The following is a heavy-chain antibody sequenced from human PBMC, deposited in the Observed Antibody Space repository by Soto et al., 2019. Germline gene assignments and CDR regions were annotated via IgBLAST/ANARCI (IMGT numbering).Heavy chain of an antibody. D-gene: IGHD6-13*01. V-gene: IGHV1-69*01. CDR2: IIPIFGTA. CDR3: ARYSSSWYSSYYYYGMDV. CDR1: GGTFSSYA. J-gene: IGHJ6*02. Sequence: QVQLVQSGAEVKKPGSSVKVSCKASGGTFSSYAISWVRQAPGQGLEWMRGIIPIFGTANYAQKFQGRVTITADESTSTAYMELSSLRSEDTAVYYCARYSSSWYSSYYYYGMDVWGQGTTVTVSS.